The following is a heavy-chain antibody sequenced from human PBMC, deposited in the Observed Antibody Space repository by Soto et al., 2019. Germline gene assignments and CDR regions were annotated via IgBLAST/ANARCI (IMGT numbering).Heavy chain of an antibody. Sequence: QVQLIQSGAEVKTPGSSVKVSCKASGGTFSSFLMGWVRQAPGQGLEWMGGIIPVFGRATYSQKFQGRVTITADDSTSTVYMELSGLKSEDTAVYYCILDCTSMSCYGYIGVDVWGQGTTVTVSS. CDR2: IIPVFGRA. CDR3: ILDCTSMSCYGYIGVDV. J-gene: IGHJ6*02. V-gene: IGHV1-69*01. CDR1: GGTFSSFL. D-gene: IGHD5-18*01.